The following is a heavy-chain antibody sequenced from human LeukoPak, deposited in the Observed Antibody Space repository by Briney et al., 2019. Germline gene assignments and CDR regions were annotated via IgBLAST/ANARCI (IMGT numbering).Heavy chain of an antibody. Sequence: GESLKISCKGSGYSFTTYWIAWVRQMPGKGLEWIGIIYPGDSDTRYSPSFQGQVTISADKSISTAYLQWSSLKASDTAMYYCARSPTVTTYIDYWGQGTLVTVSS. CDR3: ARSPTVTTYIDY. CDR2: IYPGDSDT. D-gene: IGHD4-11*01. J-gene: IGHJ4*02. CDR1: GYSFTTYW. V-gene: IGHV5-51*01.